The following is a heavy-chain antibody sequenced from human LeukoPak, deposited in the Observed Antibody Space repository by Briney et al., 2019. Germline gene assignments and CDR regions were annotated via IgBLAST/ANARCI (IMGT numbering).Heavy chain of an antibody. J-gene: IGHJ4*02. CDR2: ISSGDTYI. D-gene: IGHD3-10*01. V-gene: IGHV3-21*01. CDR1: GFTFSNYN. CDR3: ARGSGSGLWFQNYYFDY. Sequence: PGGSLRLSCAASGFTFSNYNMNWVRQAPGKGLEWVSSISSGDTYIYYPDSVKGRFTISRDNAESSLFLQMNSLTAEDTGVYYCARGSGSGLWFQNYYFDYWGQGILVTVAS.